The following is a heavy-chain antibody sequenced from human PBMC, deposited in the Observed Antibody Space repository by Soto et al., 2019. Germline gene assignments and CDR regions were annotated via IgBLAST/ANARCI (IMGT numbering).Heavy chain of an antibody. V-gene: IGHV4-39*01. J-gene: IGHJ5*02. Sequence: SETLSLTWSVSGGSISSSSFYWGWIRQPPGKGLEWIGVIYYSETTYYNPSLKSRVTISVDTSKNQFSLKLSSVTAADTAVYYCARPLTYASGSFWFDPWGQGTLVTVSS. D-gene: IGHD3-10*01. CDR2: IYYSETT. CDR3: ARPLTYASGSFWFDP. CDR1: GGSISSSSFY.